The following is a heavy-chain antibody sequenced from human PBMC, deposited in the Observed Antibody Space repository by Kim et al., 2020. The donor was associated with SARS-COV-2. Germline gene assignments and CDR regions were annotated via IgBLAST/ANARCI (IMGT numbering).Heavy chain of an antibody. CDR2: ISWNAVTL. J-gene: IGHJ3*02. Sequence: GGSLRLSCATSGFTFDDYALHWVRQRPGEGLEWVSGISWNAVTLGYGGSVKGRFTVSRDNAQKSLDLEMNSLRVEDTALYYCAKATSASFLPAAFDIWGQGTMVTVSS. CDR3: AKATSASFLPAAFDI. V-gene: IGHV3-9*01. D-gene: IGHD1-26*01. CDR1: GFTFDDYA.